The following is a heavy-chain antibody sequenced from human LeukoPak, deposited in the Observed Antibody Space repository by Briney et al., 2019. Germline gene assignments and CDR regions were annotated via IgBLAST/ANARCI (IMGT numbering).Heavy chain of an antibody. CDR3: ARGELELRDYYYGMDV. V-gene: IGHV4-59*01. Sequence: SETLSLTCTVSGGSISSYYWSWIRQPPGKGLEWIGYIYYSGSTNYNPSLKSRVTISVDTSKNQFSLKLSSVTAADTAVYYCARGELELRDYYYGMDVWGQGTTVTVSS. D-gene: IGHD1-7*01. CDR1: GGSISSYY. CDR2: IYYSGST. J-gene: IGHJ6*02.